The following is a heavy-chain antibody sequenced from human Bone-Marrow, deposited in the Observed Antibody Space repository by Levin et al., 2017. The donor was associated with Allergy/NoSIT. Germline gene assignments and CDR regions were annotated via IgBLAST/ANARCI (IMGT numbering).Heavy chain of an antibody. CDR3: AKASGYRNSTSGDY. CDR1: GFTFRSFG. CDR2: ISYDGSTK. D-gene: IGHD5-18*01. J-gene: IGHJ4*02. Sequence: PGGSLRLSCAASGFTFRSFGMHWIRQAPGKGLEWVSVISYDGSTKHYADSVRGRFTISRDNSKNTVYLQMNNLRDEDSAMYYCAKASGYRNSTSGDYWDQGTLVTVSS. V-gene: IGHV3-30*18.